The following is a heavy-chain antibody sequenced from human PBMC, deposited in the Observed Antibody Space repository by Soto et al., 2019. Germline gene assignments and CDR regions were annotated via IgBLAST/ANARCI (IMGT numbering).Heavy chain of an antibody. CDR2: GLRHEFV. Sequence: QMHLQESGPGLVKPSETLSLTCTVSGGSISDHYLSWTRQPPGKGLEWIGYGLRHEFVGTNPSLTSRVTISVDTSKKQFSLRLNSVTAVDTAVYYCVAGPDHAKSAYWGQGTLVTVSS. CDR3: VAGPDHAKSAY. V-gene: IGHV4-59*11. CDR1: GGSISDHY. J-gene: IGHJ4*01.